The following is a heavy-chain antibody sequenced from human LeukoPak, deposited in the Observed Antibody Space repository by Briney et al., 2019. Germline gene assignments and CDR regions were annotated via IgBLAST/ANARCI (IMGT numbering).Heavy chain of an antibody. J-gene: IGHJ4*02. CDR3: ARDRGAYYDSSGYLPDY. D-gene: IGHD3-22*01. Sequence: ASVKVSCKASGYTFTSYYMHWVRQAPGQGLEWMGIINPSGGSTSYAQKFQGRVTMTRDTSTSIVYMELSSLRSEDTAVYYCARDRGAYYDSSGYLPDYWGQGTLVTVSS. V-gene: IGHV1-46*01. CDR2: INPSGGST. CDR1: GYTFTSYY.